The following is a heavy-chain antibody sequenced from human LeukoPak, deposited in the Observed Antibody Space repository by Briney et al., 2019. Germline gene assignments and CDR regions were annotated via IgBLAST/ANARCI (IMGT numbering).Heavy chain of an antibody. CDR3: ARVLSIWKYGSGSYGMDV. Sequence: PSETLSLTCTVSGGSISSYYWSWIRQPAGKGLEWIGRIYTSGSTNYNPSLKSRVTMSVDTSKNQFSLKLSSVTAADTAVYYCARVLSIWKYGSGSYGMDVWGQGTTVTVSS. V-gene: IGHV4-4*07. J-gene: IGHJ6*02. CDR1: GGSISSYY. D-gene: IGHD3-10*01. CDR2: IYTSGST.